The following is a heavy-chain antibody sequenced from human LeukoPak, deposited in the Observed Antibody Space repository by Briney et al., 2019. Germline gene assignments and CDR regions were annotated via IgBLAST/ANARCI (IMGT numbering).Heavy chain of an antibody. CDR3: ARLSDIVVVPGWFDP. V-gene: IGHV4-39*01. J-gene: IGHJ5*02. CDR2: IYYSGST. CDR1: GGSISSYY. Sequence: PSETLSLTCTVSGGSISSYYWSWIRQPPGKGLEWIGSIYYSGSTYYNPSLKSRVTISVDTSKNQFSLKLSSVTAADTAVYYCARLSDIVVVPGWFDPWGQGTLVTVSS. D-gene: IGHD2-2*01.